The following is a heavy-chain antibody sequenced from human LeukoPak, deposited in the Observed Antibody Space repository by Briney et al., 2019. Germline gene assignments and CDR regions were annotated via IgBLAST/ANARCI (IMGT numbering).Heavy chain of an antibody. D-gene: IGHD3-22*01. CDR3: AILDYYDTH. Sequence: GGSLRLSCAASGFTFSSYSMNWVRQAPGKGLEWVSSISSSSSYIYYADSVKGRFIISRDNSKNTLYLQMNSLRAEDTAVYYCAILDYYDTHWGQGTLVTVSP. CDR2: ISSSSSYI. J-gene: IGHJ4*02. CDR1: GFTFSSYS. V-gene: IGHV3-21*04.